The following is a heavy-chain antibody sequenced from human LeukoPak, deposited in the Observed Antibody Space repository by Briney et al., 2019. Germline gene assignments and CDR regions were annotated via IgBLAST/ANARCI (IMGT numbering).Heavy chain of an antibody. Sequence: GGSLRLYSAASGFTFSSYAMHWVRHGPGKGLEWVAVISYDGSNKYYADSVKGRFTISRDNSKNTLYLQMNSLRAEDTAVYYCARSAGYCSSTSCYYYDYWGQGTLVTVSS. CDR1: GFTFSSYA. J-gene: IGHJ4*02. D-gene: IGHD2-2*01. CDR2: ISYDGSNK. V-gene: IGHV3-30*04. CDR3: ARSAGYCSSTSCYYYDY.